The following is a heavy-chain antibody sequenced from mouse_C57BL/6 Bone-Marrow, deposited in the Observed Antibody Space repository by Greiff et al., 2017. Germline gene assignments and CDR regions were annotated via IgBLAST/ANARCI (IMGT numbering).Heavy chain of an antibody. CDR1: GYTFTDYY. V-gene: IGHV1-26*01. D-gene: IGHD2-1*01. CDR3: ARSTTSMDY. J-gene: IGHJ4*01. Sequence: EVQLQQSGPELVKPGASVKISCKASGYTFTDYYMNWVKQSHGKSLEWIGDINPNNGGTSYNQKFKGKATLTVDKSSSTAYMELRSLTSEDSAVYYCARSTTSMDYWGQGTSVTVSS. CDR2: INPNNGGT.